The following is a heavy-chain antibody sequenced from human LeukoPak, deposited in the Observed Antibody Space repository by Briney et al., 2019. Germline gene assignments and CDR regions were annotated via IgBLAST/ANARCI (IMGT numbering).Heavy chain of an antibody. Sequence: GGSLRLSCAASGFSVSSNYINWVRQAPGKGLEWVSVISGSGGSTYYADSVKGRFTISRDNSKNTLCLQMNSLRAEDTAVYYCAKVPGGGSGSYWIDYWGQGTLVTVSS. V-gene: IGHV3-23*01. CDR3: AKVPGGGSGSYWIDY. J-gene: IGHJ4*02. D-gene: IGHD3-10*01. CDR2: ISGSGGST. CDR1: GFSVSSNY.